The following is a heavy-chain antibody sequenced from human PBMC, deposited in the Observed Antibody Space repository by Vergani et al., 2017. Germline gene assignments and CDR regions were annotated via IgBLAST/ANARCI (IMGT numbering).Heavy chain of an antibody. CDR2: ISSSSSYI. D-gene: IGHD3-16*02. CDR3: AREGRDDYVWGSYRYCFDY. CDR1: GFTFSSYS. Sequence: EVQLVESGGGLVKPGGSLRLSCAASGFTFSSYSMNWVRQAPGKGLEWVSSISSSSSYIYYADSVKGRFTISRDNAKNSLYLQMNSLRAEDTAVYYCAREGRDDYVWGSYRYCFDYWGQGTLVTVSS. J-gene: IGHJ4*02. V-gene: IGHV3-21*01.